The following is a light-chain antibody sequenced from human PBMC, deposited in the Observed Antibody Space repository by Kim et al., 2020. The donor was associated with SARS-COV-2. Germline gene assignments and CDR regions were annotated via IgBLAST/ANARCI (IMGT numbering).Light chain of an antibody. CDR2: GAS. CDR1: QSVSSN. CDR3: QQYASSPLT. V-gene: IGKV3-15*01. Sequence: EIVMTQSPATLSVSPGERATLSCRASQSVSSNLAWYQQKPGQAPRLLIYGASTRATGIPARFSGSGSGTDFTLTISSLQPEDLAVYYCQQYASSPLTFGGGTKVDIK. J-gene: IGKJ4*01.